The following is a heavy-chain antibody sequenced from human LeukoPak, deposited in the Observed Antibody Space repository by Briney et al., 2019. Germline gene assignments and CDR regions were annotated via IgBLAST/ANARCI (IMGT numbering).Heavy chain of an antibody. CDR3: ARSQTYYDILTGYYPGKLDY. CDR1: GGSISSYY. V-gene: IGHV4-59*01. J-gene: IGHJ4*02. CDR2: IYYSGST. D-gene: IGHD3-9*01. Sequence: SETLSLTCTVSGGSISSYYWSWIRQPPGKGLEWIGYIYYSGSTNYNPSLKSRVTISEDTSKNQFSLKLSSVTAADTAVYYCARSQTYYDILTGYYPGKLDYWGQGTLVTVSS.